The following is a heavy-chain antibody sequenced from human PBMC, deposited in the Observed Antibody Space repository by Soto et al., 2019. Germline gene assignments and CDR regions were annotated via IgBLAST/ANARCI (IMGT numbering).Heavy chain of an antibody. D-gene: IGHD1-26*01. CDR2: INSNGGST. V-gene: IGHV3-64*07. Sequence: VQLVESGGGLVQPGGSLRLSCAASGFTFSTYGLHWVRQAPGKGLEYVSAINSNGGSTYYADSVKGRFTISRDNSKNTLYLQMGGLRAEDMAVYYCARVRVATTPPYFDYWGQGTRVTVSS. CDR1: GFTFSTYG. CDR3: ARVRVATTPPYFDY. J-gene: IGHJ4*02.